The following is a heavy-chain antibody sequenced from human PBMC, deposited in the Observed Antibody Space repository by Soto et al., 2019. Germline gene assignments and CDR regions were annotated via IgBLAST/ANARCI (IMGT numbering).Heavy chain of an antibody. J-gene: IGHJ4*02. D-gene: IGHD1-26*01. CDR2: IFSNDEK. CDR3: ARHGRGVGARPLDY. Sequence: QVTLKESGPVLVKPTETLTLTCTVSGFSLSNARMGVTWIRQPPGKALEWLAHIFSNDEKSYSTSLKSRLTTAKATSKSPVVLTLTNMDPVDTARYYCARHGRGVGARPLDYWGQGTLVTVSS. V-gene: IGHV2-26*01. CDR1: GFSLSNARMG.